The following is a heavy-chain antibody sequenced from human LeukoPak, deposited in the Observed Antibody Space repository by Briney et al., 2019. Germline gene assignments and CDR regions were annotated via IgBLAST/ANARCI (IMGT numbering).Heavy chain of an antibody. CDR2: ISYDGSNK. Sequence: PGRSLRLSCAASGFTFSSYAMHWVRQAPGKGLEGVAVISYDGSNKYYADSVKGRFTISRDNSKNTLYLQMNSLRAEDTAVYYCARDRQAWYTHFDYWRQGTLVTVSS. D-gene: IGHD1-14*01. CDR3: ARDRQAWYTHFDY. V-gene: IGHV3-30-3*01. CDR1: GFTFSSYA. J-gene: IGHJ4*02.